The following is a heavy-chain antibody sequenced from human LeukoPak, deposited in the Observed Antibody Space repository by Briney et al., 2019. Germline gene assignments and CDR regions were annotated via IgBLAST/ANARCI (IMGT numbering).Heavy chain of an antibody. J-gene: IGHJ4*02. V-gene: IGHV1-46*01. D-gene: IGHD3-16*01. CDR3: ARSPSASTPYYFDY. CDR2: INPSGGTT. Sequence: ASVKVSCKASGYTFTSYYMHWVRQAPGQGLEWMGIINPSGGTTNYAQKFQGRVTMTRDTSTGTVYLDLSSLRSEGTAVYYCARSPSASTPYYFDYWGQGTLVTVSS. CDR1: GYTFTSYY.